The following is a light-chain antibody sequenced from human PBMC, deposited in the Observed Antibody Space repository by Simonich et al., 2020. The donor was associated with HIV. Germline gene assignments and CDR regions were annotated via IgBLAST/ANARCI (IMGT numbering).Light chain of an antibody. CDR2: WAS. CDR3: QQYYSTPPLT. CDR1: QSVSYSSNNKNY. V-gene: IGKV4-1*01. Sequence: DIVMTQSPDSLAVSLGERATINCKSSQSVSYSSNNKNYLAWYQQKPGQPPKLLIYWASTRESGVPDRFSGSGSGTDFTLTISSLQAEDVAVYYCQQYYSTPPLTFGGGTKVEI. J-gene: IGKJ4*01.